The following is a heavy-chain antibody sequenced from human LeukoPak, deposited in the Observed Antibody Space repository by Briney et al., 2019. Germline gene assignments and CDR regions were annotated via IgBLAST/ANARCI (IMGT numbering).Heavy chain of an antibody. D-gene: IGHD3-10*01. Sequence: ASVKVSCKTSGYTFNSYGISWVRQAPGQGLEWVGWISTYNGNTNSAQKLQGRLTMTTDTSTTTAYMDLRSLRSDDTAVYYCATSYGSGTSLDYWGQGTLVTVSS. CDR2: ISTYNGNT. CDR3: ATSYGSGTSLDY. J-gene: IGHJ4*02. V-gene: IGHV1-18*01. CDR1: GYTFNSYG.